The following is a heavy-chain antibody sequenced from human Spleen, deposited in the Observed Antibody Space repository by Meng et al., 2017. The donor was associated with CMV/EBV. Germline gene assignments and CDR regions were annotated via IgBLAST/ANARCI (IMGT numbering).Heavy chain of an antibody. Sequence: GESLKISCAASGFTFSSYAMTWVRQAPGKVLEWVAFVHVDENEKFYADAVRGRFTISRDDSKNTLYLQMSSLRADDTAVYYCADDFWKERGYWGQGTLVTVSS. CDR3: ADDFWKERGY. J-gene: IGHJ4*02. CDR2: VHVDENEK. V-gene: IGHV3-30*02. D-gene: IGHD3-3*01. CDR1: GFTFSSYA.